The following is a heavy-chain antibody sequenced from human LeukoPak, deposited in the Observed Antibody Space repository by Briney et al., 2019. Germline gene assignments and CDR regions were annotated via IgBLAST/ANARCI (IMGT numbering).Heavy chain of an antibody. CDR1: GYTFTSYD. CDR2: MSPNSGST. D-gene: IGHD2-2*01. J-gene: IGHJ4*02. V-gene: IGHV1-8*01. CDR3: ARGCSSTTCSWPFDY. Sequence: ASVKVSCKASGYTFTSYDIHWVRQATGQGLEWMGWMSPNSGSTVYAQKFQGRVTMTRNTPISTAYMELSSLSSEDTAVYYCARGCSSTTCSWPFDYWGQGTLVTVSS.